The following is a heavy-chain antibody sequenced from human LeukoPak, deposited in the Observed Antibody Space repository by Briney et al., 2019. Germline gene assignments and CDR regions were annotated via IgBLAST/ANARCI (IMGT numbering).Heavy chain of an antibody. J-gene: IGHJ4*02. CDR1: GGSIRSGDYF. CDR3: ARSDPPGSGSYVDY. V-gene: IGHV4-30-4*01. D-gene: IGHD3-10*01. Sequence: SSETLSLTCTVYGGSIRSGDYFWTWIRQPPGKGLEWIGYIDYSGSTYYNPSLKSRLTISLDTSKNQFSLKLTTVTAADTAVYSCARSDPPGSGSYVDYWGQGTLVTVSS. CDR2: IDYSGST.